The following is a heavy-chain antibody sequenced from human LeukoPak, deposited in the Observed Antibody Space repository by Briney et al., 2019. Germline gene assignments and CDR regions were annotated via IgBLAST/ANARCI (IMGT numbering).Heavy chain of an antibody. J-gene: IGHJ6*02. CDR3: ARTLPPAYYGMDV. Sequence: PGGSLRLSCAASGFTFSSYSMNWVRQAPGKGLEWVSSISSSSSYIYYADSVEGRFTISRDNAKNSLYLQMNSLRAEDTAVYYCARTLPPAYYGMDVWGQGTTVTVSS. V-gene: IGHV3-21*01. CDR1: GFTFSSYS. CDR2: ISSSSSYI.